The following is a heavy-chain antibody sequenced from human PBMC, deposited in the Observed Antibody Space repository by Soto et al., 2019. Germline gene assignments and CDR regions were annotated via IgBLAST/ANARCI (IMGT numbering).Heavy chain of an antibody. Sequence: EVQLLESGGGLVQPGGSLRLSCAASGFTFSSYAMSWVRQAPGKGLEWVSGISGSGVSTYYADSVKGRFTIPIDTSKSTLYLQMNSLRAEDTAVYYCAKDRERISTRSIDSWGQGTLVTVSS. CDR1: GFTFSSYA. CDR2: ISGSGVST. V-gene: IGHV3-23*01. J-gene: IGHJ5*01. CDR3: AKDRERISTRSIDS. D-gene: IGHD6-6*01.